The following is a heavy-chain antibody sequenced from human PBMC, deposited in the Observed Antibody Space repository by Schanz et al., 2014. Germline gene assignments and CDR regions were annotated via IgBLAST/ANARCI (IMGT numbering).Heavy chain of an antibody. V-gene: IGHV3-11*05. CDR2: ISGTTTYT. Sequence: GGSLRLSCAASGFTFSDYYMSWIRQAPGKGLEWVSYISGTTTYTNYADSVKGRFTISRDNAKNSLYLQMNSLRAEDTAVYYCAKDLLYGAPMPLNHLDYWGQGTLVTVSS. CDR3: AKDLLYGAPMPLNHLDY. CDR1: GFTFSDYY. D-gene: IGHD2-2*01. J-gene: IGHJ4*02.